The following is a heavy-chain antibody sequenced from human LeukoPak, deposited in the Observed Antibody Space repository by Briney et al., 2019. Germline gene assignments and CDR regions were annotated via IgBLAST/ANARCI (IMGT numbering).Heavy chain of an antibody. D-gene: IGHD3-16*02. V-gene: IGHV3-48*03. CDR3: AKDLYDYVWGSYRPTPCDY. Sequence: GGSLRLSCAASGFTFSSYEMNWVRQAPGKGLEWVSYISSSGSTIYYADSVKGRFTISRDNAKNSLYLQMNSLRAEDTAVYYCAKDLYDYVWGSYRPTPCDYWGQGTLVTVSS. J-gene: IGHJ4*02. CDR2: ISSSGSTI. CDR1: GFTFSSYE.